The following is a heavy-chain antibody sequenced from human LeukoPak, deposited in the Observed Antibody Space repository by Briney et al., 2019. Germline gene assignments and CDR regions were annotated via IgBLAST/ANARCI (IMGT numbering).Heavy chain of an antibody. V-gene: IGHV3-49*04. CDR1: GFTFDDYG. D-gene: IGHD3-10*01. CDR3: TRVEPYYYGSGRPDY. CDR2: IRSKAYGGTT. J-gene: IGHJ4*02. Sequence: PGGSLRLSCAASGFTFDDYGMSWVRQAPGKGLKWVGFIRSKAYGGTTEYAASVKGRFTISRDDSKSIAYLQMNSLKTEDTAVYYCTRVEPYYYGSGRPDYWGQGTLVTVSS.